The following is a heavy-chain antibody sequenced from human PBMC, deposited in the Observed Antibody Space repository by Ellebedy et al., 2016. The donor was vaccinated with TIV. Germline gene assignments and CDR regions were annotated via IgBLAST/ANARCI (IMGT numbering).Heavy chain of an antibody. CDR3: AKSVDGYTVGAFDI. Sequence: GESLKISCAASGFTVSGDYMSWVRQAPGKGLEWVSAISGSGGSTYYADSVKGRFTISRDNSKKTLYLQMNSLKAEDTAAYYCAKSVDGYTVGAFDIWGQGTMVTVSS. V-gene: IGHV3-23*01. J-gene: IGHJ3*02. CDR1: GFTVSGDY. CDR2: ISGSGGST. D-gene: IGHD5-24*01.